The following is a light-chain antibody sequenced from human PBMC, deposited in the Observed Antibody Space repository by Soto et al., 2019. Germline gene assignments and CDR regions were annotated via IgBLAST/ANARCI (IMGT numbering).Light chain of an antibody. V-gene: IGLV2-8*01. Sequence: QSALTQPPSASGSPGQSVTISCTGTSSDIGTYRYVSWYQQHPGKAPKLIIYEVSKRPSGVPDRFSGSKSGNTASLTVSGLQAEDEAEYYCNSYAGSDNLVFGGGTKVTVL. CDR1: SSDIGTYRY. CDR3: NSYAGSDNLV. CDR2: EVS. J-gene: IGLJ3*02.